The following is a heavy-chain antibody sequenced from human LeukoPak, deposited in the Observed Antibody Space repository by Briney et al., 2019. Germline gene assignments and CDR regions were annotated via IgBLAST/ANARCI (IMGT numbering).Heavy chain of an antibody. V-gene: IGHV4-59*08. J-gene: IGHJ3*02. CDR3: ARGGRGYYYGSGSYDAFDI. Sequence: SETLSLTCTVSGGSISSYYWSWIRQPPGKGLEWIGYIYYSGSTNYNPSLKSRVTISVDTSKNQFSLKLSSVTAADTAVYYCARGGRGYYYGSGSYDAFDIWGQGTMVTVSS. CDR2: IYYSGST. D-gene: IGHD3-10*01. CDR1: GGSISSYY.